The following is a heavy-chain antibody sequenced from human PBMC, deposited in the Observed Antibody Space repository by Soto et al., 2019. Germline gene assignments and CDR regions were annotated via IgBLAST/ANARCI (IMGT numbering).Heavy chain of an antibody. V-gene: IGHV3-23*01. D-gene: IGHD6-13*01. Sequence: GGSLRLSCTASGFTFSSYAMSWVRQAPGKGLEWVSAISGSGGSTYYADSVKGRFTISRDNSKNTLYLQMNSLRAEDTAVYYCAKDLGYSSSWFDYWGQGTLVTVSS. CDR3: AKDLGYSSSWFDY. CDR2: ISGSGGST. J-gene: IGHJ4*02. CDR1: GFTFSSYA.